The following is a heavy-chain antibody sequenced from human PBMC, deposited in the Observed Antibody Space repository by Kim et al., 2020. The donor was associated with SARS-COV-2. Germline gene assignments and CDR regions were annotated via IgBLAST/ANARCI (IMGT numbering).Heavy chain of an antibody. CDR1: GGSISSYY. J-gene: IGHJ6*02. CDR2: IYYSGST. V-gene: IGHV4-59*01. CDR3: ARDTSSYYDILTGYYSNYGMDV. D-gene: IGHD3-9*01. Sequence: SETLSLTCTVSGGSISSYYWSWIRQPPGKGLEWIGYIYYSGSTNYNPSLKSRVTISVDTSKNQFSLKLSSVTAADTAVYYCARDTSSYYDILTGYYSNYGMDVWGQGTTVTVSS.